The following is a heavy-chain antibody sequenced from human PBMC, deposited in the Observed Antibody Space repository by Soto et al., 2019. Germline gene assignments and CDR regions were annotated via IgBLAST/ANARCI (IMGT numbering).Heavy chain of an antibody. CDR2: IKSKTDGGTT. D-gene: IGHD3-22*01. V-gene: IGHV3-15*07. CDR3: TTDTYYYDSSGFDY. Sequence: SVSNAWMNWVRQAPGKGLEWVDRIKSKTDGGTTDYAAPVKGRFTISRDDSKNTLYLQMNSLKTEDTAVYYCTTDTYYYDSSGFDYWGQGTLVTVSS. J-gene: IGHJ4*02. CDR1: SVSNAW.